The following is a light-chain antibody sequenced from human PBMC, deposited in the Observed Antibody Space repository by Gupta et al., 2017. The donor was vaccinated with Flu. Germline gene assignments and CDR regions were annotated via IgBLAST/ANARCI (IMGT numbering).Light chain of an antibody. Sequence: FLLTQPHSLSESPGNTVTISCTLSSGSIATNYVQWFQQRPGSSPTTVIYEDRQAPSGVPDRFSGSIDSSSNSASLTISGLKTEDEADYYCQSWDSSNALWVFGGGTKLTVL. CDR2: EDR. V-gene: IGLV6-57*01. J-gene: IGLJ3*02. CDR1: SGSIATNY. CDR3: QSWDSSNALWV.